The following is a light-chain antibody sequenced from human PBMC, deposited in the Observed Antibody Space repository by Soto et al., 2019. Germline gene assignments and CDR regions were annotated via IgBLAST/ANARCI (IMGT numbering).Light chain of an antibody. CDR3: YLHSR. CDR2: DAS. CDR1: HDISNY. Sequence: QRTQSPSSLSASVVDRVIITCQESHDISNYLHWYQQKPGKAPKLLIYDASSLESGVPSRFSGSGSGTEFTLTNARLEPDDFGTDYGYLHSRFGQGSKLDIK. J-gene: IGKJ1*01. V-gene: IGKV1-33*01.